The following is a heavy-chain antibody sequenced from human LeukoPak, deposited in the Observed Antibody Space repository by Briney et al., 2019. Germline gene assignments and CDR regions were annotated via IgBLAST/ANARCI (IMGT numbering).Heavy chain of an antibody. Sequence: GGSLRLSCAASGFTFSSYEMNWVRQAPGKGLEWVSYISSSGSTIYYADSVKGRFTISRDNAKNSLYLQMNSLRAEDTAVYYCTRLRVTGIDYWGQGTLVTVSS. CDR2: ISSSGSTI. CDR1: GFTFSSYE. CDR3: TRLRVTGIDY. D-gene: IGHD2-21*02. V-gene: IGHV3-48*03. J-gene: IGHJ4*02.